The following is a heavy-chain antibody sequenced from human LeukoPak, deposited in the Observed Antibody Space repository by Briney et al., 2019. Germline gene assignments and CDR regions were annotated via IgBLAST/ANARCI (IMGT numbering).Heavy chain of an antibody. CDR3: ARGYTAAGTLSAFDI. CDR1: GFTFSSYD. CDR2: IGTAGDT. D-gene: IGHD6-13*01. J-gene: IGHJ3*02. V-gene: IGHV3-13*01. Sequence: GGSLRLSCAASGFTFSSYDMHWVRQATGKGLECVSAIGTAGDTYYPGSVKGRFTISRENAKNSLYLQMNSLRAGDTAVYYCARGYTAAGTLSAFDIWGQGTMVTVSS.